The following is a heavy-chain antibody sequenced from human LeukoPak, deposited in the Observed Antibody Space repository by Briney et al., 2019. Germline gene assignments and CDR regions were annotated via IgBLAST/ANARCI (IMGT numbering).Heavy chain of an antibody. CDR2: LSYDGSNK. Sequence: PGRSLGLSCAASGFTFSSYAMHWVRQAPGKGLEWVAVLSYDGSNKYYADSVKGRFTISRDNSKNTLYLQMNSLRAEDTAVYYCARDPPSSYYDFWSGYQPNYYYYGMDVWGQGTTVTVSS. CDR3: ARDPPSSYYDFWSGYQPNYYYYGMDV. V-gene: IGHV3-30-3*01. J-gene: IGHJ6*02. D-gene: IGHD3-3*01. CDR1: GFTFSSYA.